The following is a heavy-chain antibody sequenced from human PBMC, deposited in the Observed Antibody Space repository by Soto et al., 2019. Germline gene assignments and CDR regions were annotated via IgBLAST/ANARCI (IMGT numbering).Heavy chain of an antibody. CDR1: GYNFNQYY. J-gene: IGHJ4*02. CDR2: INLRGGTT. Sequence: VQLMQSGAEARKPGASVRLSCETSGYNFNQYYIHWVRQAPGQGLEWMGIINLRGGTTEYAHKFRGRVTVTGDTSTKTAYMELRSLRSEDTAMYFCARGPEDSDVPRWDYWGQGTLVTVSS. CDR3: ARGPEDSDVPRWDY. V-gene: IGHV1-46*02. D-gene: IGHD1-26*01.